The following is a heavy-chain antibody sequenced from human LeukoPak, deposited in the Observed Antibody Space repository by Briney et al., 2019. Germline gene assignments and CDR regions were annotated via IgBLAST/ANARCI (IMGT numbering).Heavy chain of an antibody. CDR3: ASSQMGDLTLGYDY. CDR2: INPSGGST. Sequence: GASVKVSCKASGYTFTSYYMHWVRQAPGQGLEWMGIINPSGGSTSYAQKFQGRVTMTRDTSTSTVYMELSRVRSEDTAVYYCASSQMGDLTLGYDYWGQGTLVTVSS. V-gene: IGHV1-46*01. J-gene: IGHJ4*02. CDR1: GYTFTSYY. D-gene: IGHD3-16*01.